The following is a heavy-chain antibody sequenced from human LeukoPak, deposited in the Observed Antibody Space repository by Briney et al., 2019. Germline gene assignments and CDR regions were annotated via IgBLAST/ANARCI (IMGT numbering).Heavy chain of an antibody. CDR1: GFTFSSYV. CDR2: ILSDGSNK. J-gene: IGHJ4*02. V-gene: IGHV3-30*04. CDR3: AKDCSGVYDY. D-gene: IGHD2-21*02. Sequence: GGSLRLSCAASGFTFSSYVMPWVRQAPGKGLEWVGVILSDGSNKWYADSVKGRFTISRDNSKNTLYLQMNSLRAEDTAVYYCAKDCSGVYDYWGQGTLVTVSS.